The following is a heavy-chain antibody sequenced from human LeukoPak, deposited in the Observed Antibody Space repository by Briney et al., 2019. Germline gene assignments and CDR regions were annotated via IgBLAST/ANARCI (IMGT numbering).Heavy chain of an antibody. CDR3: AKGGSEGITIFGVVIIDPFDY. V-gene: IGHV3-23*01. Sequence: GGTLRLSCAASGFTFRGYGMSWVRQAPGKGLEWVSAIRGSGVTTYYADSVKGRFTISRDNSKNTLYLQMNSLRAEDTAVYYCAKGGSEGITIFGVVIIDPFDYWGQGTLVTVSS. J-gene: IGHJ4*02. CDR2: IRGSGVTT. CDR1: GFTFRGYG. D-gene: IGHD3-3*01.